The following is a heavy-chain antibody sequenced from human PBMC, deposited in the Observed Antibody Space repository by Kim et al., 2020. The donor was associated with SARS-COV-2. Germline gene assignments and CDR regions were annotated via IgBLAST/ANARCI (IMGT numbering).Heavy chain of an antibody. CDR1: GFTFSSYG. V-gene: IGHV3-30*18. D-gene: IGHD6-6*01. Sequence: GGSLRLSCAASGFTFSSYGMHWVRQAPGKGLEWVAVISYDGSNKYYADSVKGRFTISRDNSKNTLYLQMNSLRAEDTAVYYCAKDQGYSSSSFGLDDAFDIWGQGTMVTVSS. CDR2: ISYDGSNK. CDR3: AKDQGYSSSSFGLDDAFDI. J-gene: IGHJ3*02.